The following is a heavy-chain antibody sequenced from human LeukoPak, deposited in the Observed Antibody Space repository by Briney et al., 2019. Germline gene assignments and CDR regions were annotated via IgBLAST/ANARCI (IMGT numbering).Heavy chain of an antibody. CDR2: ISSNGGST. V-gene: IGHV3-64*01. Sequence: GGSLRLSCAASGFTFSSYAMHWVRQAPGKGLEYVSGISSNGGSTYYANSVKGRFTISRDNSKNTLYLQMGSLRAEDMAVYYCARETGYAYGRAPLDYWGQGTLVTVSS. D-gene: IGHD5-18*01. J-gene: IGHJ4*02. CDR1: GFTFSSYA. CDR3: ARETGYAYGRAPLDY.